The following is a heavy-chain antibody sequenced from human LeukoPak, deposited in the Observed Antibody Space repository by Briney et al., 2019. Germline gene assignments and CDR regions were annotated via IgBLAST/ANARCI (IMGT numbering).Heavy chain of an antibody. CDR3: TSLTWTQSSYDSSGYYGY. CDR2: IRSKANSYAT. Sequence: GGSLRLSCAASGFTFSGSAMHWVRQASGKGLEWVGRIRSKANSYATAYAASVKGRFTISRDDSKNTAYLQMNSLKTEDTAVYYCTSLTWTQSSYDSSGYYGYWGQGTLVTVPS. CDR1: GFTFSGSA. J-gene: IGHJ4*02. V-gene: IGHV3-73*01. D-gene: IGHD3-22*01.